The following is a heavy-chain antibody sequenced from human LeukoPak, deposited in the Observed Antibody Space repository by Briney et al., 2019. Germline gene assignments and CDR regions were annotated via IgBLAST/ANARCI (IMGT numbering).Heavy chain of an antibody. CDR3: ARHGYSSSWYTNWSYYYYMDV. CDR2: IFPGDSDT. Sequence: PGESLKISCKGSGYSFTSYWIGWVRQMPGKGLEWMEIIFPGDSDTRYSPSFQGQVTISADKSISTAYLQWSSLKASDTAMYYCARHGYSSSWYTNWSYYYYMDVWGKGTTVTVSS. V-gene: IGHV5-51*01. CDR1: GYSFTSYW. J-gene: IGHJ6*03. D-gene: IGHD6-13*01.